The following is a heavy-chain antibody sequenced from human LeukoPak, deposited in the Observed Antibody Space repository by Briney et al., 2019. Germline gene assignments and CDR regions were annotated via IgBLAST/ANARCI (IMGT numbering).Heavy chain of an antibody. D-gene: IGHD2-2*01. Sequence: GGSLRLSCAASGFTFSSCEMNWVRQAPGKGLEWVSYISSSGSTIYYADSVKGRFTISRDNAKNSLYLQMNSLRAEDTAVYYCASSSSTSWWGDFDYWGQGTLVTVSS. CDR3: ASSSSTSWWGDFDY. CDR2: ISSSGSTI. CDR1: GFTFSSCE. V-gene: IGHV3-48*03. J-gene: IGHJ4*02.